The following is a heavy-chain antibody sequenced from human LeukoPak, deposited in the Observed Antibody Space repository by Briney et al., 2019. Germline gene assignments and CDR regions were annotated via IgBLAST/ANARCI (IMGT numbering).Heavy chain of an antibody. CDR3: ARDLLRFLEWLPTYYYYGMDV. CDR1: GYTFTSYY. J-gene: IGHJ6*02. D-gene: IGHD3-3*01. V-gene: IGHV1-46*01. CDR2: INPSGGST. Sequence: GASVKVSCKASGYTFTSYYMHWVRQAPGQGLEWMGIINPSGGSTSYAQKFQGRVTMTRDTSTSTVYMELSSLRSEDTAVYYCARDLLRFLEWLPTYYYYGMDVWGQGTTVTVSS.